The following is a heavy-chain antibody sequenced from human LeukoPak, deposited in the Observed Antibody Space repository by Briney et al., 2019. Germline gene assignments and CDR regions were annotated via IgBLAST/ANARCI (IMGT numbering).Heavy chain of an antibody. CDR1: GYTLTELS. D-gene: IGHD6-19*01. Sequence: ASVKVSCKVSGYTLTELSMHWVRQAPGKGLEWMGGFDPEDGETIYAQKFQGRVTMTEDTSTDTAYMELSSLRSEDTAVYYCATDVARHQWLVRDYWGQGTLVTVSS. J-gene: IGHJ4*02. V-gene: IGHV1-24*01. CDR3: ATDVARHQWLVRDY. CDR2: FDPEDGET.